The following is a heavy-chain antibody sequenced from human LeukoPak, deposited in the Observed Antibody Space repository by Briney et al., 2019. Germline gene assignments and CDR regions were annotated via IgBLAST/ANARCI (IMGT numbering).Heavy chain of an antibody. Sequence: ASVKVSCKASGYTFTSYYMHWVRQAPGQGLEWMGIINPSGGSTSYAQKFQGRVTMTRDTSTSTVYMELRSLRSDDTAVYYCARSLSSGWYVGTSNFDYWGQGTLVTVSS. CDR2: INPSGGST. CDR1: GYTFTSYY. V-gene: IGHV1-46*01. J-gene: IGHJ4*02. CDR3: ARSLSSGWYVGTSNFDY. D-gene: IGHD6-19*01.